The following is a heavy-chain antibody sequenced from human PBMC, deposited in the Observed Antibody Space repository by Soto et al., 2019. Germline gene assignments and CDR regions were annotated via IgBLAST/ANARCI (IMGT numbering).Heavy chain of an antibody. CDR1: GFTFSSYG. CDR3: ARDSTRRDSYGAFDI. D-gene: IGHD4-17*01. J-gene: IGHJ3*02. V-gene: IGHV3-33*01. CDR2: IWYDGSNQ. Sequence: QVQLVESGGGVVQPGRSLRLSCAASGFTFSSYGMHWVRQAPGKGLEWVAVIWYDGSNQYYADSVKGRFTISRDNSKNTLYLQMNSLRADDTAVYYCARDSTRRDSYGAFDIWGQGTMVTVSS.